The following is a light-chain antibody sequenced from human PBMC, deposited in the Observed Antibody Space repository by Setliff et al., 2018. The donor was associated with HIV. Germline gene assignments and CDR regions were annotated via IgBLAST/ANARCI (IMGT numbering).Light chain of an antibody. J-gene: IGLJ2*01. CDR3: SSYTSTRALL. CDR2: DVT. CDR1: SSDVGGYNF. V-gene: IGLV2-14*03. Sequence: QSVLTQPASVSGSPGQSATISCTGTSSDVGGYNFVSWYQQHPGKTPELLIYDVTNRPSGVSDRFSGSKSGNTASLTISGLQPEDEADYYCSSYTSTRALLFGGGTKVTVL.